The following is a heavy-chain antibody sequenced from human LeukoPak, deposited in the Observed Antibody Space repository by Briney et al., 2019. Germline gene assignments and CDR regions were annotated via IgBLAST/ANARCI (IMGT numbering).Heavy chain of an antibody. J-gene: IGHJ4*02. CDR2: IRSKAYGGTT. Sequence: PGGTLRLSCAASGFTFSSYGVSWFRQAPGKGLEWVGFIRSKAYGGTTEYAASVKGRFTISRDDSKSIAYLQMNSLKTEDTAVYYCTAPDIRYIFDYWGQGTLVTVSS. D-gene: IGHD1-14*01. V-gene: IGHV3-49*03. CDR1: GFTFSSYG. CDR3: TAPDIRYIFDY.